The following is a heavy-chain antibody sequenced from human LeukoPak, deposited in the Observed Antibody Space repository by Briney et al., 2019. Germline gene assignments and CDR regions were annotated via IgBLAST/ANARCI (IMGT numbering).Heavy chain of an antibody. CDR1: GFTFSSYW. CDR3: ARADSSKTRSFDY. J-gene: IGHJ4*02. Sequence: GGSLRLSCAASGFTFSSYWMHRVRQAPGKGLVWVSRINGDGGSTNYADSVKGRFTISRDNAENTLYLQMNSLRAEDTAVYYCARADSSKTRSFDYWGQGTLVTVSS. CDR2: INGDGGST. D-gene: IGHD3-22*01. V-gene: IGHV3-74*01.